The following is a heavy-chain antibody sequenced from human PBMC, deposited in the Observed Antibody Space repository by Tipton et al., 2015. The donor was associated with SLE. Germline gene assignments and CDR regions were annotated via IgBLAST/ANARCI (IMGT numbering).Heavy chain of an antibody. CDR1: GGSISSSSYY. CDR3: ARLSQSEHIVVRFDY. V-gene: IGHV4-39*07. Sequence: TLSLTCTVSGGSISSSSYYWGWIRQPPGKGLEWIGSIYYSGSTYYNPSLKSRVTISVDTSKNQFSLKLSSVTAADTAVYYCARLSQSEHIVVRFDYWGQGTLVTVPS. J-gene: IGHJ4*02. CDR2: IYYSGST. D-gene: IGHD2-21*01.